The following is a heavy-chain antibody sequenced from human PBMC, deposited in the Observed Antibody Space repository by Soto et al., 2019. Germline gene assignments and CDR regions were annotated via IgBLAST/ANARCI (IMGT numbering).Heavy chain of an antibody. Sequence: SETLSLTCTVSGGSISSGGYYWSWIRQHPGKGLEWIGYIYYNGSTYYNPSLKSRVTISVDTSKNQFSLKLSSVTAADTAVYYCARGSKNLRFLEWLLWFDYWGQGTLVTVSS. J-gene: IGHJ4*02. D-gene: IGHD3-3*01. CDR3: ARGSKNLRFLEWLLWFDY. V-gene: IGHV4-31*03. CDR1: GGSISSGGYY. CDR2: IYYNGST.